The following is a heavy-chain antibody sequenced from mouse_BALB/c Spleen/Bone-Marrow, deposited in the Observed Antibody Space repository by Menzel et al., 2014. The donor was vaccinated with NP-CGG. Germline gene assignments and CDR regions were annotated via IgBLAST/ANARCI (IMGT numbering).Heavy chain of an antibody. CDR3: TRSNYGYWYFDV. J-gene: IGHJ1*01. D-gene: IGHD1-1*01. CDR1: GYSFTRYY. Sequence: VQLQQSGAELVKPGASVKSSCKASGYSFTRYYMYWVKQRPGQGLEWIGEINPSNGGTNFNEKFKSKATLTVGKSSSTAYMQFSSLTSEDSAVYYCTRSNYGYWYFDVWGAGTTVTVSS. CDR2: INPSNGGT. V-gene: IGHV1S81*02.